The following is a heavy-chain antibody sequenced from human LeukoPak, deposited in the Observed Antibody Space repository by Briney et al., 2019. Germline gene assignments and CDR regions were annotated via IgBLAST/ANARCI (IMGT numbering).Heavy chain of an antibody. CDR3: ARVGDYYDSSGYYLRYWYFDL. CDR2: IHQSGST. D-gene: IGHD3-22*01. CDR1: GYFISSGEY. J-gene: IGHJ2*01. V-gene: IGHV4-38-2*02. Sequence: SETLSLTCTVSGYFISSGEYWGWIRQPPGKGLEWIGSIHQSGSTYYNPSLKSRVTISVDTSKNQISLKLSSVTAADTAVFYCARVGDYYDSSGYYLRYWYFDLWGRGTLVTVSS.